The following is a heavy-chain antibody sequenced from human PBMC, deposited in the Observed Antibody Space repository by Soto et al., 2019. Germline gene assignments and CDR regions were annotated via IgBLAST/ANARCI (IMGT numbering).Heavy chain of an antibody. CDR1: GYTFSGYY. D-gene: IGHD5-12*01. J-gene: IGHJ4*02. CDR2: IGPKSGDT. V-gene: IGHV1-2*02. Sequence: ASVKVSCKASGYTFSGYYIHWVRQAPGQAPEWVGEIGPKSGDTRYAQKLQGRVTMTKDTSITTVYMELRNLSPDDTAVYFCGRGRSGEIVIFYWGQGTLVTVHS. CDR3: GRGRSGEIVIFY.